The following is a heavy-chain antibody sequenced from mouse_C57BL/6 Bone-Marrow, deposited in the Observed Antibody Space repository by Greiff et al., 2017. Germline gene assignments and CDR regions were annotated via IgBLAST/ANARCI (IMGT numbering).Heavy chain of an antibody. CDR3: AREAIYYGNYNFDY. J-gene: IGHJ2*01. CDR1: GYTFTSYW. D-gene: IGHD2-1*01. V-gene: IGHV1-55*01. CDR2: IYPGSGST. Sequence: QVQLQQSGAELVKPGASVKMSCKASGYTFTSYWITWVKQRPGQGLEWIGDIYPGSGSTNYNEKFKSKATLTVDTSSSTAYMQLSSLTSEDSAVXYCAREAIYYGNYNFDYWGQGTTLTVSS.